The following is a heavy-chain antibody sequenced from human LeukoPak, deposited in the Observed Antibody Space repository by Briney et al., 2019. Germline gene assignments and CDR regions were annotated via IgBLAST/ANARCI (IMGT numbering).Heavy chain of an antibody. D-gene: IGHD3-3*01. Sequence: SETLSLTCTVSGGSISSSSYYWGWIRQPPGKGLEWIGSIYYSGSTYYNPSLKSRVTVSVDTSKYQFSLKLSSVTAADTAMYYCARLSEYDFWYFDYWGQGTLVTVSS. V-gene: IGHV4-39*01. CDR3: ARLSEYDFWYFDY. J-gene: IGHJ4*02. CDR1: GGSISSSSYY. CDR2: IYYSGST.